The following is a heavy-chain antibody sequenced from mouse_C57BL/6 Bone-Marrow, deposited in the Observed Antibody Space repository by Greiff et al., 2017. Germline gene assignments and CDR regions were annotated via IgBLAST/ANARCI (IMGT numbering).Heavy chain of an antibody. CDR3: ARQDYYGSGYFDV. D-gene: IGHD1-1*01. CDR2: ISNLAYSI. Sequence: EVMLVESGGGLVQPGGSLKLSCAASGFTFSDYGMAWVRQAPRKGPEWVAFISNLAYSIYYADTVTGRFTISRENAKNTLYLEMSSLRSEDTAMYYCARQDYYGSGYFDVWGTGTTVTVSS. J-gene: IGHJ1*03. CDR1: GFTFSDYG. V-gene: IGHV5-15*04.